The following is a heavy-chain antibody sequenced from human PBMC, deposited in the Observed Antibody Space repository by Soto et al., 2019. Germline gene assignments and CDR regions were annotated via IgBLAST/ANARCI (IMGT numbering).Heavy chain of an antibody. V-gene: IGHV1-2*04. CDR1: GYTFTGYY. D-gene: IGHD4-4*01. Sequence: QVQLVQSRAEVKKPGASVKVSCKASGYTFTGYYMHWVRQAPGQGLDWMGWINPNSGGTNYAQKFQGWVTMTRDTSISTAYMELSRLRSDDTAVYYCARGTLATVSKPLPGYYYYIDVLGKGTTVTVSS. CDR2: INPNSGGT. CDR3: ARGTLATVSKPLPGYYYYIDV. J-gene: IGHJ6*03.